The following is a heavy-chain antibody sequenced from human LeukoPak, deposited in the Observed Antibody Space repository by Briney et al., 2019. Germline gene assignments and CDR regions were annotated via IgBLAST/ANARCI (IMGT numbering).Heavy chain of an antibody. J-gene: IGHJ6*02. CDR1: GYTFTSYD. D-gene: IGHD6-13*01. Sequence: GASVKVSCKASGYTFTSYDINWVRQAPGQGLEWMGWMNPNRGNTGYAQKFQGRVTMTRNTSISTAHMELSSLRSEDTAVYYCARGPYSSSWYGSYYYYGMDVWGQGTTVTVSS. V-gene: IGHV1-8*01. CDR3: ARGPYSSSWYGSYYYYGMDV. CDR2: MNPNRGNT.